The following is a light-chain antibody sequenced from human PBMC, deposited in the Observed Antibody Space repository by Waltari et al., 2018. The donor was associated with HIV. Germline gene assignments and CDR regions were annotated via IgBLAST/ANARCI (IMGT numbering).Light chain of an antibody. CDR1: SSDVGGYNY. Sequence: QSALTQPASVSGSPGQSITISCTGTSSDVGGYNYVSWYQQHPGKAPKLMIYEVSNRPSGVSNRFSGAKSGNTASLNISGLQAEDEADYYCSSYTSRSTLVVFGGGTKLTVL. CDR3: SSYTSRSTLVV. CDR2: EVS. V-gene: IGLV2-14*01. J-gene: IGLJ2*01.